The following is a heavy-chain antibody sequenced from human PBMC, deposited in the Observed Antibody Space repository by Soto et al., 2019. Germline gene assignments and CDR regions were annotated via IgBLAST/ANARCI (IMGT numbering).Heavy chain of an antibody. Sequence: SETLSLTCAVSGGSISSSNWWSWVRQPPGKGLEWIGEIYHSGSTNYNPSLKSRVTISVDKSKNQFSLKLSSVTAADTAVYYCARPWGAAAGSDAFDIWGQGTMVTVSS. CDR3: ARPWGAAAGSDAFDI. V-gene: IGHV4-4*02. CDR2: IYHSGST. D-gene: IGHD6-13*01. CDR1: GGSISSSNW. J-gene: IGHJ3*02.